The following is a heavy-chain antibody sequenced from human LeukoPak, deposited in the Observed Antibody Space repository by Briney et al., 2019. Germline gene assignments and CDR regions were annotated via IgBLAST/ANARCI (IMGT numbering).Heavy chain of an antibody. D-gene: IGHD2-15*01. V-gene: IGHV4-4*02. J-gene: IGHJ4*02. CDR2: IYHSGTT. Sequence: SETLSLTCTVSGGSISSSNWWGWVRQPPGKGLECIGEIYHSGTTNYNPSLKSRVTISVDKSKNQFSLKLNSVTAADTAVYYCARAFLVGYSPEEYFFDYWGQGTLVTVSS. CDR1: GGSISSSNW. CDR3: ARAFLVGYSPEEYFFDY.